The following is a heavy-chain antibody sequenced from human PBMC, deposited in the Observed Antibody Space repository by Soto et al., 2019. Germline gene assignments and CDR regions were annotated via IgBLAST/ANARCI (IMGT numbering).Heavy chain of an antibody. D-gene: IGHD1-26*01. CDR1: GGSISSGGYY. Sequence: PSETLSLTCTVSGGSISSGGYYWSWIRQHPGKGLEWIGYIYYSGSTYYNPSLKSRVTISVDTSKNQFSLKLSSVTAADTAVYYCARSPEWERYWYFDLWGRGTLVTVS. J-gene: IGHJ2*01. V-gene: IGHV4-31*03. CDR2: IYYSGST. CDR3: ARSPEWERYWYFDL.